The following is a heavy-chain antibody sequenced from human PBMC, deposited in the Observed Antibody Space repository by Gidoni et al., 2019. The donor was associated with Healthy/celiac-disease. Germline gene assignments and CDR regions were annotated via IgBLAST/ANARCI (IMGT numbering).Heavy chain of an antibody. CDR2: IVVGSGNT. Sequence: QMQLVQSGPEVKKPGTSVKVSCKASGFTFTSSAMQWVRQARGQRLEWIGWIVVGSGNTNYAQKFQERVTITRDMSTSTAYMELSSLRSEDTAVYYCAAFPYYYGSGSYYNDYYYGMDVWGQGTTVTVSS. J-gene: IGHJ6*02. CDR1: GFTFTSSA. D-gene: IGHD3-10*01. CDR3: AAFPYYYGSGSYYNDYYYGMDV. V-gene: IGHV1-58*02.